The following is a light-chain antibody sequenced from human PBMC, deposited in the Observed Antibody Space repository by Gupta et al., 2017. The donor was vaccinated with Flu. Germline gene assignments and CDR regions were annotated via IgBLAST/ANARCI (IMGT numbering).Light chain of an antibody. V-gene: IGLV1-47*01. CDR1: TFNIGNNY. CDR2: RVN. CDR3: GAWDNSLNSFV. Sequence: QSVLTQPPSTSGTPGQRVTISWSGTTFNIGNNYFYWFQQLPGAAPRLLIYRVNERHSGVPDRFSASKSATSGALAISGLRAEDEGDYFCGAWDNSLNSFVFGTGTTVTVL. J-gene: IGLJ1*01.